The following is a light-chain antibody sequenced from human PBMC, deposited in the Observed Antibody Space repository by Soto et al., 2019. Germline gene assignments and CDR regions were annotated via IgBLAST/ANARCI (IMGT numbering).Light chain of an antibody. J-gene: IGLJ1*01. CDR3: CSYAGSSISYV. Sequence: QSVLTQPASVSGSPGQSITISCTGTSSDVGSYNLVSWYQQHPGKAPKLMIYEVSKRPSGVSNRFSGSKSGNTASLTISGLQAEDEADYYCCSYAGSSISYVFATGTKVTVL. V-gene: IGLV2-23*02. CDR2: EVS. CDR1: SSDVGSYNL.